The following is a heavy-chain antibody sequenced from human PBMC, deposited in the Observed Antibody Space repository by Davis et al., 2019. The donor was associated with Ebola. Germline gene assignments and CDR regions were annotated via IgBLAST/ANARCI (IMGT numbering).Heavy chain of an antibody. D-gene: IGHD6-13*01. J-gene: IGHJ4*02. Sequence: PWGSLRLSCAASGFTFSDYYMSWIPQAPGKGLEWVSYISSSGSTIYYADSVKGRFTISRDNAKNSLYLQMNSLRAEDTAVYYCARDGYSSSWYYFDYWGQGTLVTVSS. CDR3: ARDGYSSSWYYFDY. CDR2: ISSSGSTI. V-gene: IGHV3-11*04. CDR1: GFTFSDYY.